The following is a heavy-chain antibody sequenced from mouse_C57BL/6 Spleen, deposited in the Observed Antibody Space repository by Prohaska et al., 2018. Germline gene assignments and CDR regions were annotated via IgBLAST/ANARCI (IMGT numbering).Heavy chain of an antibody. V-gene: IGHV1-69*01. J-gene: IGHJ2*01. CDR1: GHTFTIYS. CDR2: IAPSDSYT. CDR3: AREGGGH. Sequence: QVPLQQPCPDLVIPRASVTLSCKPSGHTFTIYSMHCVMQRPEQSLEWFGEIAPSDSYTNYNQKFKGKATVTVDKSSSKAYMQISSLTSEDSAEYYCAREGGGHWGEGTTITVST.